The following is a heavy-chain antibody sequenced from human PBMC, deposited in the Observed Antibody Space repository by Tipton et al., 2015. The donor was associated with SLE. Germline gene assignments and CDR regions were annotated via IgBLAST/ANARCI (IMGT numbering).Heavy chain of an antibody. J-gene: IGHJ6*02. CDR3: ARDIAVAGYYYYGMDV. Sequence: TLSLTCTVSGYSISSGYYWSWIRQPPGKGLEWIGYIYYSGSTNYNPSLKSRVTISVDTSKNQFSLKLSSVTAADTAVYYCARDIAVAGYYYYGMDVWGQGTTVTVSS. CDR2: IYYSGST. CDR1: GYSISSGYY. V-gene: IGHV4-61*01. D-gene: IGHD6-19*01.